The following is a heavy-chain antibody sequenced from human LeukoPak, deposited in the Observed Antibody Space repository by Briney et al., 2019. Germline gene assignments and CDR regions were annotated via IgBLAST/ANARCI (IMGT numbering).Heavy chain of an antibody. Sequence: GGSLRLSCAASGFTFDDYAMHWVRQAPGKGLEWVSGISWNSGSIGYADSVKGRFTISRDNSKNTLYLQMNSLRAEDTAVYYCAKARSGSSASCYNYWGQGTLVTVSS. V-gene: IGHV3-9*01. CDR3: AKARSGSSASCYNY. J-gene: IGHJ4*02. CDR2: ISWNSGSI. CDR1: GFTFDDYA. D-gene: IGHD2-2*01.